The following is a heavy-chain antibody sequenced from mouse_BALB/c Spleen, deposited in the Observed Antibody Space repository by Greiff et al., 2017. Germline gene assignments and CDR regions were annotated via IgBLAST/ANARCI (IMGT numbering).Heavy chain of an antibody. V-gene: IGHV3-8*02. J-gene: IGHJ4*01. CDR2: ISYSGST. CDR3: ARSYDYDGEGYAMDY. D-gene: IGHD2-4*01. CDR1: GDSITSGY. Sequence: EVKLMESGPSLVKPSQTLSLTCSVTGDSITSGYWNWIRKFPGNKLEYMGYISYSGSTYYNPSLKSRISITRDTSKNQYYLQLNSVTTEDTATYYCARSYDYDGEGYAMDYWGQGTSVTVSS.